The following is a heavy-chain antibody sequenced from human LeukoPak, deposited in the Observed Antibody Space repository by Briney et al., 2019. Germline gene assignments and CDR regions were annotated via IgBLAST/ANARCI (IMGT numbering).Heavy chain of an antibody. CDR1: GYSISSGYY. D-gene: IGHD3-3*01. J-gene: IGHJ4*02. Sequence: SETLSLTCTVSGYSISSGYYWGWIRQPPGKGLEWIGSIYHSGSTDYNPSLKSRVTISIDTSKNQFSLRLNSVTAADTAVYYCARAAGGEQTYFYFWSAYHPTYFFDSWGQGTLVTVSS. V-gene: IGHV4-38-2*02. CDR3: ARAAGGEQTYFYFWSAYHPTYFFDS. CDR2: IYHSGST.